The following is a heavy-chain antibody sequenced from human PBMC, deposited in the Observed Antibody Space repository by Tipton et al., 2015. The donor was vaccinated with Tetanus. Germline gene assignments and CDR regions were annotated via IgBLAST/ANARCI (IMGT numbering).Heavy chain of an antibody. J-gene: IGHJ4*02. Sequence: VQLVQSGGGVVQPGRSLRLSCVASGLSFGRYGMHWVRQAPGKGLEWVSSISASGYTNYADSGEGRFTISRDNAKNTLYLQMNSLRADDTALYYCAKLKSRDDYSAIDYWGQGTPVTVSS. CDR1: GLSFGRYG. V-gene: IGHV3-23*04. CDR3: AKLKSRDDYSAIDY. CDR2: ISASGYT. D-gene: IGHD4-11*01.